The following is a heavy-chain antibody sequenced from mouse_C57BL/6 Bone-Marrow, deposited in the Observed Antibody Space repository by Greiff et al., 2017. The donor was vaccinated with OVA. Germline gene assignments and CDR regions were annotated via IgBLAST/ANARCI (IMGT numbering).Heavy chain of an antibody. CDR3: ARWRGLYYRNYSYYFDY. CDR1: GYTFTSYW. D-gene: IGHD2-5*01. J-gene: IGHJ2*01. Sequence: QVQLQQPGAELVRPGTSVKLSCKASGYTFTSYWMHWVKQRPGQGLEWIGVIDPSDSYTNYNQKFKGKATLTVDTSSSTAYMQLSSLTSEDSAVYYCARWRGLYYRNYSYYFDYWGQGTTLTVSS. CDR2: IDPSDSYT. V-gene: IGHV1-59*01.